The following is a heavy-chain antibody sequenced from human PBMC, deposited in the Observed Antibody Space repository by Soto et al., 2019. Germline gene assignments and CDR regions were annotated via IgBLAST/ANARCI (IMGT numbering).Heavy chain of an antibody. J-gene: IGHJ3*02. CDR1: GFIFSSYD. CDR2: ILVDGRT. Sequence: LRLSCAASGFIFSSYDMSWVRQAPGKGLEWVSTILVDGRTFYVDSVKGRFTISRDSSQNKVFLQMNSLTAGDTALYSCAKATATGGGAFDICGQGTMVTV. V-gene: IGHV3-23*01. CDR3: AKATATGGGAFDI. D-gene: IGHD2-8*02.